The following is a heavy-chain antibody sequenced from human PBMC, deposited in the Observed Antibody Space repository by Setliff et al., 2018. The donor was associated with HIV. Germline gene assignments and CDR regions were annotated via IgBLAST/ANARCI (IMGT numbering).Heavy chain of an antibody. J-gene: IGHJ4*02. CDR2: IQASGIT. V-gene: IGHV4-59*08. Sequence: SSETLSLTCAVSGGSISNHWWSWFRQPPGKGLEWIAYIQASGITNHKPSLKSRATISVDTSKNQFSLTLSSVTAADTAVYFCARLSRWGTMTTLDFWGQGTLVTVS. CDR1: GGSISNHW. D-gene: IGHD4-4*01. CDR3: ARLSRWGTMTTLDF.